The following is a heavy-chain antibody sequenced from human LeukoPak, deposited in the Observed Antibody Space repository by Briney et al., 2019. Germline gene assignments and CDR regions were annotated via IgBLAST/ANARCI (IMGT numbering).Heavy chain of an antibody. J-gene: IGHJ4*02. D-gene: IGHD3-10*01. CDR3: AKDLDGLVRGVAYS. CDR2: ISGSGGST. CDR1: GFTFSSYA. V-gene: IGHV3-23*01. Sequence: GGSLRLSCVASGFTFSSYAMSWVRQAPGKGLEWVSTISGSGGSTNYADSVKGRFTISRATSKNTLYLQMNSLRAEDTAVYYCAKDLDGLVRGVAYSWGQGTLVTVSS.